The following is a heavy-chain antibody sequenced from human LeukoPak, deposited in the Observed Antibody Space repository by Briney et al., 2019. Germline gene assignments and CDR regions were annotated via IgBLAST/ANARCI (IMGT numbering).Heavy chain of an antibody. V-gene: IGHV3-9*01. CDR2: ISWNSVRI. J-gene: IGHJ6*03. Sequence: RRSLRLSCAASGFTFADYAMRWVRQAPGKGLEWGSGISWNSVRIGYADSVKGRFTISRDNAKNSLYLQMTSLRAEDTALYYCAKDSGSGYGSGSVMDVWGKGTTVTVSS. D-gene: IGHD3-10*01. CDR3: AKDSGSGYGSGSVMDV. CDR1: GFTFADYA.